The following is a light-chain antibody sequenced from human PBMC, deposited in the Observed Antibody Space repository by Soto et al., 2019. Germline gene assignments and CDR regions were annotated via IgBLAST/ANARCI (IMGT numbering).Light chain of an antibody. Sequence: DIQMTQSPSTLSASVGDSVTSTCRASQSISSWLSWYQQKPGKAPKLLIYTASNLESGVPSRFSGSGSGTEFTLTISSLQPDDFATYYCQQYNSYPWTFGQGTKVDIK. CDR1: QSISSW. CDR3: QQYNSYPWT. CDR2: TAS. V-gene: IGKV1-5*03. J-gene: IGKJ1*01.